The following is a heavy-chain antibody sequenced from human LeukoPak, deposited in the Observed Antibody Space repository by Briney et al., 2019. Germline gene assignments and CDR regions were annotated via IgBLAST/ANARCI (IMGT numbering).Heavy chain of an antibody. CDR1: DDSITMYY. D-gene: IGHD6-6*01. CDR2: VDHTGST. J-gene: IGHJ6*03. CDR3: ARGRYSTSRGGRYYYYYYMDV. Sequence: SETLSLTCSVSDDSITMYYWTWIRQPPGKGLEWIGYVDHTGSTNFNPSLNGRVSISRDTTKNLFSLRLRSVTAADTAVYYCARGRYSTSRGGRYYYYYYMDVWDKGTTVTVSS. V-gene: IGHV4-59*01.